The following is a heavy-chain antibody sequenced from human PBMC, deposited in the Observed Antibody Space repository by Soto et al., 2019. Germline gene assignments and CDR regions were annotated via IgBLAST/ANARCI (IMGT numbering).Heavy chain of an antibody. Sequence: EVQLVESGGGLVQPGGSLRLSCAASGFTFSSYDMHWVRQATGKGLEWVSAIGTAGDTYYPGSVKGRLTISRENAKNSLYLQMNSLRAGDTAVYYCARDRGEYYYGSGSYYTYYYYMDVWGKGTTVTVSS. J-gene: IGHJ6*03. V-gene: IGHV3-13*01. CDR3: ARDRGEYYYGSGSYYTYYYYMDV. CDR1: GFTFSSYD. D-gene: IGHD3-10*01. CDR2: IGTAGDT.